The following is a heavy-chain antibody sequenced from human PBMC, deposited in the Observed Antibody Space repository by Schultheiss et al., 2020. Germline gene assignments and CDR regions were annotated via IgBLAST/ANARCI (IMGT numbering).Heavy chain of an antibody. CDR3: ASPTGYYYYGMDV. D-gene: IGHD1-14*01. Sequence: GSLRLSCAVYGGSFSSHYWSWIRQPPGKGLEWIGEINHSGSTNYNPSLKSRVTISVDTSKNQFSLKLSSVTAADTAVYYCASPTGYYYYGMDVWGQGTTVTVSS. J-gene: IGHJ6*02. CDR1: GGSFSSHY. CDR2: INHSGST. V-gene: IGHV4-34*01.